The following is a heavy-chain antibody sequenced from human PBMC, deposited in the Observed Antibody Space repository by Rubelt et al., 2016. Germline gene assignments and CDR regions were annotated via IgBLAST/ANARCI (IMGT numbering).Heavy chain of an antibody. V-gene: IGHV4-39*07. CDR2: IYYSGST. J-gene: IGHJ4*02. CDR3: ARLQWELSTIDF. Sequence: QLQLQESGPGLVKPSETLSLTCSVSGGSISSGNYYWGWIRQPPGKGLEWIGSIYYSGSTYYNPSLKSRVTISADTSNNQFSLKLGSVTAADTAGYYCARLQWELSTIDFWGQGTLVTVSS. CDR1: GGSISSGNYY. D-gene: IGHD1-26*01.